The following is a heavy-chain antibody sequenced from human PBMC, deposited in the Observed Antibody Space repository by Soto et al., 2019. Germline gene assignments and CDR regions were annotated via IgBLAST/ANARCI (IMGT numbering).Heavy chain of an antibody. Sequence: TLSLTCTVSVGSIPTAVYPWSLIRQPPGKALEWIGYVYHTGNAYPKPSLKSRVTISLDRSKNQFSLKMTSVTAADTALYYCASRPFYDYGLDVWGQGRTVTVSS. CDR2: VYHTGNA. CDR1: VGSIPTAVYP. CDR3: ASRPFYDYGLDV. V-gene: IGHV4-30-2*01. J-gene: IGHJ6*02. D-gene: IGHD3-16*01.